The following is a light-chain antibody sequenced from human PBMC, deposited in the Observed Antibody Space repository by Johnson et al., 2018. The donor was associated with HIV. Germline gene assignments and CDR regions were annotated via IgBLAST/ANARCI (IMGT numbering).Light chain of an antibody. Sequence: QSVLTQAPSVSAAPGQKVTISCSGSSSNIGNNYVSWYQQLPGTAPKLLIYDNNKRPSGIPDRFSGSKSGTSATLGITGLQTGDEADYYCGTWDSSLSTGYVFGTGTKVTVL. CDR1: SSNIGNNY. J-gene: IGLJ1*01. CDR2: DNN. V-gene: IGLV1-51*01. CDR3: GTWDSSLSTGYV.